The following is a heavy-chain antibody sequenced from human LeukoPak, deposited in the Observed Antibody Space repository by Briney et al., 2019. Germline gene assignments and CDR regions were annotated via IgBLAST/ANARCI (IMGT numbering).Heavy chain of an antibody. V-gene: IGHV3-30-3*01. CDR1: GFTFSNYW. J-gene: IGHJ4*02. D-gene: IGHD2-21*02. CDR3: ARVGYCGGDCYEPYYFDY. CDR2: ISYDGSNK. Sequence: PGGSLRLSCEGSGFTFSNYWMGWVRKAPGKGLEWVAVISYDGSNKYYADSVKGRFTISRDNSKNTLYLQMNSLRAEDTAVYYCARVGYCGGDCYEPYYFDYWGQGTLVTVSS.